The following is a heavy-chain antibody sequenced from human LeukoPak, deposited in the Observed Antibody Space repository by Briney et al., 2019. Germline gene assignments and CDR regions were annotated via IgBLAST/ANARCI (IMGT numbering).Heavy chain of an antibody. CDR3: MYYDSSGSSFIDY. CDR1: GGTFSIYA. D-gene: IGHD3-22*01. Sequence: SVKVSCKASGGTFSIYAISWVRQAPGQGLEWMGGIIPIFGTANYAQRFQGRVTITADESTSTAYMELSSLRSEDTAVYYCMYYDSSGSSFIDYWGQGTLVTVSS. V-gene: IGHV1-69*13. J-gene: IGHJ4*02. CDR2: IIPIFGTA.